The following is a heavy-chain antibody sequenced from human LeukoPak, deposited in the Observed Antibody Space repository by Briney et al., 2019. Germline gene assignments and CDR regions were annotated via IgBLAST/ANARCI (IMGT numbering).Heavy chain of an antibody. V-gene: IGHV4-39*01. CDR3: ARRRPEYYFDY. D-gene: IGHD1-14*01. CDR2: IYYSGST. Sequence: PETLSLTCTVSGGSISSSSYYWGWIRQPPRKGLEWIGSIYYSGSTYYNPSLKSRVTISVDTSKNQFSLKLSSVTAADTAVYYCARRRPEYYFDYWGQGTLVTVSS. CDR1: GGSISSSSYY. J-gene: IGHJ4*02.